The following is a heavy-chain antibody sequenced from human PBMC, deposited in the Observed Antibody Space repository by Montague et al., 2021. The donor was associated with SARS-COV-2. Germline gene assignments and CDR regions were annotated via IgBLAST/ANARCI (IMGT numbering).Heavy chain of an antibody. CDR3: ARDSSTDFHFDY. V-gene: IGHV3-7*01. D-gene: IGHD1-1*01. J-gene: IGHJ4*02. CDR1: GFTFSSYW. Sequence: SLRLSCAASGFTFSSYWMSWVRQAPGKGLEWVANIKQDGSEKYYADSVKGRFTISRDNSKNTLYLQMNSLRAEDTAVYYCARDSSTDFHFDYWGQGTLVTVSS. CDR2: IKQDGSEK.